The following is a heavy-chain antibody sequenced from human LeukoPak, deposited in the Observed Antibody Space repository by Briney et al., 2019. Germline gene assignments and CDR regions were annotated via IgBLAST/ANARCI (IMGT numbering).Heavy chain of an antibody. CDR2: ITASGTAM. J-gene: IGHJ4*02. D-gene: IGHD1-26*01. V-gene: IGHV3-48*02. Sequence: GGSLRLSCAASGFTFTSYAMNWVRQAPGKGLEWVSHITASGTAMFYADSVKGRFTISRDNAKNSLYLQMNSLRDEDTAVYYCASSGSYRFDYWGQGTLVTVSS. CDR3: ASSGSYRFDY. CDR1: GFTFTSYA.